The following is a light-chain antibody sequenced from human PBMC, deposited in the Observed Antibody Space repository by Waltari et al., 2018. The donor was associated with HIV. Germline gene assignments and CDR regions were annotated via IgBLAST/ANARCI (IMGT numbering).Light chain of an antibody. J-gene: IGKJ2*01. Sequence: DIRLTQTPSTLSAAVRDTVTITCRASQTIGTSLAWYQQKPGKAPTLLIYQASTLQNGVSSRFSGSGSGTEFTLTITSLQRDDFASYFCQQYETYYTFGQGSRLE. CDR1: QTIGTS. CDR2: QAS. CDR3: QQYETYYT. V-gene: IGKV1-5*03.